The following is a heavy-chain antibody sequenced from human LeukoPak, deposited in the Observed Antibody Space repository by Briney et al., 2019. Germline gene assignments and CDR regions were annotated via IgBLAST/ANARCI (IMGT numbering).Heavy chain of an antibody. CDR3: ARDAFRARYFDL. J-gene: IGHJ2*01. V-gene: IGHV3-7*01. CDR1: EFTFTNYW. D-gene: IGHD3-10*01. CDR2: MKQDGRET. Sequence: PGGSLRLSCAASEFTFTNYWMSWVRQAPGKGLEWVAHMKQDGRETHYVDSVKGRFTISRDNAKNSVYLQMNSLRAEDTAVYFCARDAFRARYFDLWGRGTLVTVPS.